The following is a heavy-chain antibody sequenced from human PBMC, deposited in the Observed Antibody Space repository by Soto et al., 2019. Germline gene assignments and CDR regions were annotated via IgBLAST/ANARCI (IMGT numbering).Heavy chain of an antibody. Sequence: QVQLVQSGTEVKKPGSSVKVSCKASAGTFSRYAINWVRQAPGQGLEWMGGITPIFGTPNYAQKFQGRVTINADGSTKTAYMELRRLRSEDTAVYYCAQTLGLAVSGPGRFDLWGRGTLVTVTS. D-gene: IGHD6-19*01. V-gene: IGHV1-69*12. CDR1: AGTFSRYA. CDR2: ITPIFGTP. CDR3: AQTLGLAVSGPGRFDL. J-gene: IGHJ2*01.